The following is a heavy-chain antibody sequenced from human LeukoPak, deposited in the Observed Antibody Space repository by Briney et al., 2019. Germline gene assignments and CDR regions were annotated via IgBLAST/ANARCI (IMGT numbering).Heavy chain of an antibody. V-gene: IGHV3-23*01. CDR3: AKDKQATTVPTPYFAS. D-gene: IGHD4-11*01. CDR1: GFTFTSFA. J-gene: IGHJ4*02. Sequence: GGSLRLSCGASGFTFTSFAMSWVRQAPGKGLEWVSAISGSGRSTFYADSVKGRFTISRDNSKNTLYLQMSSLTAEDTAVYYCAKDKQATTVPTPYFASWGRGALVTVSS. CDR2: ISGSGRST.